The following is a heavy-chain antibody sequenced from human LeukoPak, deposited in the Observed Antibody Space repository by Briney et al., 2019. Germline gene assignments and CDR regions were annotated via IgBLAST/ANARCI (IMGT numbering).Heavy chain of an antibody. V-gene: IGHV3-33*01. CDR3: TRYNNDHFDY. Sequence: TGGSLRLSCAGSGFTFGSYGMHWFRQTPGKGLEWVAVIAYDGSRAFCADSVKGRFTISRDNSKNTMSVQMDDLRAEDTAVYYCTRYNNDHFDYWGQGTLVTVSS. CDR2: IAYDGSRA. CDR1: GFTFGSYG. D-gene: IGHD1-14*01. J-gene: IGHJ4*02.